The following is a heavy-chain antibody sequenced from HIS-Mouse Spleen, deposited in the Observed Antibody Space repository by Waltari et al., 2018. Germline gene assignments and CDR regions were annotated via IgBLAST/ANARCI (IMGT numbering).Heavy chain of an antibody. CDR3: ARVWEAAAGTGDFDY. CDR1: GYTFTSYG. J-gene: IGHJ4*02. CDR2: ISAYNGKP. D-gene: IGHD6-13*01. V-gene: IGHV1-18*01. Sequence: QVQLVQSGAEVKKPGASVKVSCKASGYTFTSYGISWVRQAPGQGLEWMGWISAYNGKPNDAQKLQGRVTMTTDTSTSTAYMELRSLRSDDTAVYYCARVWEAAAGTGDFDYWGQGTLVTVSS.